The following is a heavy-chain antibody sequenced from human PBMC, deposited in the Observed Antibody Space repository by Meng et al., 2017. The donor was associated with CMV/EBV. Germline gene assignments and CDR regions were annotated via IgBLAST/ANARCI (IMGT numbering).Heavy chain of an antibody. D-gene: IGHD2-21*01. CDR3: AKVGHIVDAFDI. CDR2: IWYDGSNK. Sequence: GSLKISCAASGFTFSSYGMHWVRQAPGKGLEWVAVIWYDGSNKYYADSVKGRFTISRDNSKNTLYLQMNSLRAEDTAVYYCAKVGHIVDAFDIWGQGTMVTVSS. V-gene: IGHV3-33*06. J-gene: IGHJ3*02. CDR1: GFTFSSYG.